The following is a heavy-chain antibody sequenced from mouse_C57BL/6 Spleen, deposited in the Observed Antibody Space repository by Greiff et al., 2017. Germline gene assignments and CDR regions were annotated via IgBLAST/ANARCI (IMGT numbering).Heavy chain of an antibody. CDR2: IDPSDSET. J-gene: IGHJ4*01. D-gene: IGHD1-1*01. Sequence: VQLQQPGAELVRPGSSVKLSCKASGYTFPSYWMHWVKQRPIQGLEWIGNIDPSDSETHYNQKFKDKATLTVDKSSSTAYMQLSSLTSEDSAVYYCARRIYYYGSSWRDYAMDYWGQGTSGTVSS. V-gene: IGHV1-52*01. CDR3: ARRIYYYGSSWRDYAMDY. CDR1: GYTFPSYW.